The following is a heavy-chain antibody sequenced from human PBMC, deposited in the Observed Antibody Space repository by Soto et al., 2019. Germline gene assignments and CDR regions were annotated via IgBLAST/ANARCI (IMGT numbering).Heavy chain of an antibody. CDR2: IYSSGNT. D-gene: IGHD3-22*01. V-gene: IGHV4-30-4*01. J-gene: IGHJ4*02. CDR3: ARGLPRDYFRYYFDY. CDR1: GGSISSSDCY. Sequence: SETLSLTCTVSGGSISSSDCYWSWIRQPTGKGLEWIAYIYSSGNTYYNPSLKSRVTISVDTSKNQFSLKLSSVTAADTAVYYCARGLPRDYFRYYFDYWGQGTLVTVSS.